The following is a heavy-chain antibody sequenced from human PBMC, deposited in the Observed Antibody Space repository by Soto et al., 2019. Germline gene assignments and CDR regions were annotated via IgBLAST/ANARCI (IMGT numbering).Heavy chain of an antibody. J-gene: IGHJ5*02. V-gene: IGHV4-59*01. D-gene: IGHD4-4*01. Sequence: SETLSLTCTVSGGSISSYYWSWIRQPPGKGLEWIGYIYSRGSTNYNPSLKSRVTISVDTSKNQFSLKLSSVTAADTAVYYCAREGLQADWYDPWGQGTLVTVSS. CDR3: AREGLQADWYDP. CDR1: GGSISSYY. CDR2: IYSRGST.